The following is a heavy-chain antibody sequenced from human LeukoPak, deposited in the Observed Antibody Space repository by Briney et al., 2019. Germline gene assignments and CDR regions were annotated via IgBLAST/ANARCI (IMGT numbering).Heavy chain of an antibody. CDR1: GGTFSSYA. J-gene: IGHJ5*02. V-gene: IGHV1-2*02. CDR2: INPNSGGT. Sequence: ASVKVSCKASGGTFSSYAISWVRQAPRQGLEWMGWINPNSGGTNYAQKFQGRVTMTRDTSISTAYMELSRLRSDDTAVYYCARDREVGAPGFDPWGQGTLVTVSS. CDR3: ARDREVGAPGFDP. D-gene: IGHD1-26*01.